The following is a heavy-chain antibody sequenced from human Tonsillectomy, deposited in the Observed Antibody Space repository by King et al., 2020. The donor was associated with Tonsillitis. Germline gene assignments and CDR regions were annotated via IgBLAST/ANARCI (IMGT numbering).Heavy chain of an antibody. CDR2: IYTSGST. J-gene: IGHJ5*02. CDR3: VREGVTVAGTRWNWFDP. D-gene: IGHD6-19*01. Sequence: QMPLQESGPGLVKPSQTLSLNCTVSGGSISSGAYYWSWIRQPAGKGLEWIGRIYTSGSTNYNPSLKSRVTLSLDTSKNQFSLKLASVTAADTALYYCVREGVTVAGTRWNWFDPWGQGTLVTVSS. V-gene: IGHV4-61*02. CDR1: GGSISSGAYY.